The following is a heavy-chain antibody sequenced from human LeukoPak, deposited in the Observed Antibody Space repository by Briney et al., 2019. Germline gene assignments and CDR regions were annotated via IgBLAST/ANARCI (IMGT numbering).Heavy chain of an antibody. CDR2: ISSSSSYI. V-gene: IGHV3-21*01. J-gene: IGHJ6*02. Sequence: GGSLRLSCAASGFTFSSYSMNWVRQAPGKGLEWVSSISSSSSYIYYADSVEGRFTTSRDNAKNTLYLQMNSLRAEDTAVYYCARVVDYYYYYGMDVWGQGTTVTVSS. CDR1: GFTFSSYS. CDR3: ARVVDYYYYYGMDV. D-gene: IGHD1-26*01.